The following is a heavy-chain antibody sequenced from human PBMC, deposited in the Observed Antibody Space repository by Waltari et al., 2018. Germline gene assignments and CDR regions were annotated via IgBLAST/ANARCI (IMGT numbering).Heavy chain of an antibody. CDR3: ARAASSNYGFVY. V-gene: IGHV1-2*06. D-gene: IGHD3-10*01. Sequence: QVQLVQSGAEVKRPGASVKVSCKASGYPFPDYYIHWFRQALGQGLTWMGRISPNSGGTNYAQKFQGRVTMTGDTSISTSYMELSRLRPDDTAIYYCARAASSNYGFVYWGQGTLVTVSS. CDR2: ISPNSGGT. CDR1: GYPFPDYY. J-gene: IGHJ4*02.